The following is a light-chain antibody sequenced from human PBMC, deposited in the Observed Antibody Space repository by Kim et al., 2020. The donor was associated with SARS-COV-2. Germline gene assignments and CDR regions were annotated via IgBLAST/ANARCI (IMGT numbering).Light chain of an antibody. Sequence: QSALTQPASVSGSPGQSITISCTGTSSDIGAYTYVSWYQQHPGKAPKLMIYDVSNRPSGASNRFSGSKSGNTASLTISGLQAEDEADYYCSSYTKSNIVVFGGGTKLTVL. J-gene: IGLJ2*01. V-gene: IGLV2-14*03. CDR2: DVS. CDR3: SSYTKSNIVV. CDR1: SSDIGAYTY.